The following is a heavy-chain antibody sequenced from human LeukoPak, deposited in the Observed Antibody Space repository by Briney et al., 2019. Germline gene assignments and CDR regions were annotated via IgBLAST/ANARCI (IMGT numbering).Heavy chain of an antibody. J-gene: IGHJ6*03. V-gene: IGHV1-69*13. Sequence: SVKVSCKASGGTFSSYTISWVRQAPGQGLEWMGGIIPIFGTANYAQKFQGRVTITADESTSTAYMELSSLRSEDTAVYYCARVPGYCSSTSCYTLWDYYYYYMDVWGKGTTVTVSS. CDR1: GGTFSSYT. D-gene: IGHD2-2*02. CDR3: ARVPGYCSSTSCYTLWDYYYYYMDV. CDR2: IIPIFGTA.